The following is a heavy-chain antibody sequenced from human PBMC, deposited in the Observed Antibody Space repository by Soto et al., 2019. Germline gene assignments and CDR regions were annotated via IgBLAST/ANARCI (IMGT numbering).Heavy chain of an antibody. CDR1: GYTFTSYG. V-gene: IGHV1-18*01. D-gene: IGHD6-6*01. CDR3: ARDSYSSSVGWFDP. CDR2: ISAYNGNT. Sequence: ASVKVSCKASGYTFTSYGISWVRQAPRQGLEWMGWISAYNGNTNYAQKLQGRVTMTTDTSTSTAYMELRSLRSDDTAVYYCARDSYSSSVGWFDPWGQGTLVTVSS. J-gene: IGHJ5*02.